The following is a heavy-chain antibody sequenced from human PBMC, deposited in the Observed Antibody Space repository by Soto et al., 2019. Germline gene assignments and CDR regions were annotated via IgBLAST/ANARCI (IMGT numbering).Heavy chain of an antibody. CDR1: GGSISSSSYY. V-gene: IGHV4-39*01. Sequence: PSETLSLTCTVSGGSISSSSYYWGWIRQPPGKGLEWIGSIYYSGSTYYNPSLKSRVTISVDTSKNQFSLKLSSVTAADTAVYYCGRQDVYFLRGLDDSYCYYYVDVSGTGTTVTVSS. D-gene: IGHD3-3*01. CDR3: GRQDVYFLRGLDDSYCYYYVDV. J-gene: IGHJ6*03. CDR2: IYYSGST.